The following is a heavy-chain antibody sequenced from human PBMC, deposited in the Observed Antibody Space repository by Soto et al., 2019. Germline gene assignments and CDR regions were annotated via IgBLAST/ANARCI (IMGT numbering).Heavy chain of an antibody. CDR3: ARDSGPAEWFHPLYYYYYGMDV. CDR2: IWYDGSNK. CDR1: GFTFSSYG. Sequence: SLRLSCAASGFTFSSYGMHWVRQAPGKGLEWVAVIWYDGSNKYYADSVKGRFTISRDNSKNTLYLQMNSLRAEDTAVYYCARDSGPAEWFHPLYYYYYGMDVWGQGTTVTVSS. J-gene: IGHJ6*02. V-gene: IGHV3-33*01. D-gene: IGHD3-3*01.